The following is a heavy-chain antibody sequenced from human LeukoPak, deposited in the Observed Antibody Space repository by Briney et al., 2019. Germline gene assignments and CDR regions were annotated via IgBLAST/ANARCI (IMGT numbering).Heavy chain of an antibody. CDR1: GFTFSSYA. D-gene: IGHD1-26*01. V-gene: IGHV3-30-3*01. Sequence: GGSLRLSCAASGFTFSSYAMHWVRQAPGKGLEWVAVISYDGSNKYYADSVKGRFTISRDNSKNTLYLQMNSLRAEDTAVYYCAKDLDRYSGSYLFDYWGQGTLVTVSS. CDR2: ISYDGSNK. CDR3: AKDLDRYSGSYLFDY. J-gene: IGHJ4*02.